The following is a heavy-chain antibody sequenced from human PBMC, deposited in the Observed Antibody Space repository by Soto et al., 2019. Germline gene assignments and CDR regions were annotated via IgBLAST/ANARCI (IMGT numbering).Heavy chain of an antibody. CDR3: ARHILVSKDAFDV. CDR1: GGSVRGSY. CDR2: INDSGST. D-gene: IGHD2-15*01. J-gene: IGHJ3*01. Sequence: SETLSLTCAVYGGSVRGSYWSWIRQPPGKGLEWIGEINDSGSTKYNPSLESRVTMSLDTSNNQFFLNLTSVTAADTAVYYCARHILVSKDAFDVWGQGKLVTVS. V-gene: IGHV4-34*01.